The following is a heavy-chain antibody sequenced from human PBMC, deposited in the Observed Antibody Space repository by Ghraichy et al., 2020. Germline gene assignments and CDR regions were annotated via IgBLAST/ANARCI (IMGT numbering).Heavy chain of an antibody. CDR2: ISSSSSYT. J-gene: IGHJ6*02. D-gene: IGHD2/OR15-2a*01. Sequence: GSLRLSCAASGFTFSDYYMSWIRQAPGKGLEWVSYISSSSSYTNYADSVKGRFTISRDNAKNSLYLHMNSLRAEDTAVYYCARQNTYYYYGMDVWGQGTTVTVSS. CDR1: GFTFSDYY. CDR3: ARQNTYYYYGMDV. V-gene: IGHV3-11*06.